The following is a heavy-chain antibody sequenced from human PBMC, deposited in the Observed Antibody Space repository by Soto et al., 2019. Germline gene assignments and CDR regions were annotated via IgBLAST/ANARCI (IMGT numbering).Heavy chain of an antibody. CDR2: INGDGRDK. Sequence: EVQLEESGGGLVQPGGSLRLSCATSGFSFTSYWMTWVRQAPGKGLEWVANINGDGRDKDFVGSVKGRFTISRDNANKSVFLEMNSLRVEDTAMYYCARLPKGSLVTAWGQGTLVTVSS. D-gene: IGHD2-21*02. J-gene: IGHJ4*02. CDR3: ARLPKGSLVTA. CDR1: GFSFTSYW. V-gene: IGHV3-7*01.